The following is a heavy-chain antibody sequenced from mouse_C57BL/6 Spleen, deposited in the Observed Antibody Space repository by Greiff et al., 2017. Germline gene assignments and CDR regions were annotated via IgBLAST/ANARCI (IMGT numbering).Heavy chain of an antibody. Sequence: EVMLVESEGGLVQPGSSMKLSCTASGFTFSDYYMAWVRQVPEKGLEWVANINYDGSSTYYLDSLKSRFIISRDNAKNILYLQMSSLKSEDTATYYCARVIYYYGSSHAMDYWGQGTSVTVSS. D-gene: IGHD1-1*01. CDR1: GFTFSDYY. CDR2: INYDGSST. J-gene: IGHJ4*01. CDR3: ARVIYYYGSSHAMDY. V-gene: IGHV5-16*01.